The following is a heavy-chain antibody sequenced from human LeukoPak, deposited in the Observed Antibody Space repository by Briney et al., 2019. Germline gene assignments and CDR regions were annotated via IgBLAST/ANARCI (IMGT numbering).Heavy chain of an antibody. D-gene: IGHD3-3*01. CDR1: GGSISSYY. CDR3: ARASYDFWSGYYLYFDY. Sequence: SETLSLTCTVSGGSISSYYWSWIRQPPGKGLEWIGYIYYSGSTNYNPSLKSRVTISVDTSKNQFSLKLSSVTAADTAVYYCARASYDFWSGYYLYFDYWGQGTLVTVSS. CDR2: IYYSGST. V-gene: IGHV4-59*01. J-gene: IGHJ4*02.